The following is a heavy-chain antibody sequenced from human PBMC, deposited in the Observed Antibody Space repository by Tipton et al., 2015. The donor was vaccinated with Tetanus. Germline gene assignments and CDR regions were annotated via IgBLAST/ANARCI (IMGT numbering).Heavy chain of an antibody. CDR3: GKQNGGRWVVDH. CDR2: IKQDGTDY. V-gene: IGHV3-7*03. CDR1: GLSFSGYG. Sequence: GSLRLSCATSGLSFSGYGLHWLRQAPGKGLEWVANIKQDGTDYRYVDSVKGRFTISRDNAKNSLYLQMNSLSADDTAVYYCGKQNGGRWVVDHWGQGTLVTVSS. J-gene: IGHJ4*02. D-gene: IGHD4-23*01.